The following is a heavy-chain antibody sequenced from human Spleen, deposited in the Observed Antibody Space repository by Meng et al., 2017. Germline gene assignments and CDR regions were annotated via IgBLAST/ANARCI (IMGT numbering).Heavy chain of an antibody. V-gene: IGHV1-2*06. CDR3: ARGFSMVRGVIGY. CDR2: IDPKNGDT. CDR1: GYNFPDYY. Sequence: ASVKVSCKPSGYNFPDYYIHWVRQAPGQGLEWMGRIDPKNGDTHYAQKFQGRVTMTGDTSISTAYMDLSGLRSDDTAVYYCARGFSMVRGVIGYWGQGTLVTVSS. D-gene: IGHD3-10*01. J-gene: IGHJ4*02.